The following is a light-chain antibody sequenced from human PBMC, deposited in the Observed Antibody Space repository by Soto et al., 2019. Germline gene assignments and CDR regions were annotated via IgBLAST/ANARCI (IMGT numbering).Light chain of an antibody. J-gene: IGKJ3*01. CDR1: QSLSRW. CDR3: HRHDGY. V-gene: IGKV1-5*01. Sequence: DSQMTQSPNTLSASVGDRVTITCRASQSLSRWLAWYQQKPGKAPRLLIYDASTLASGVPSRFSGSGSGTEFTLTITSLQPDDVATYYCHRHDGYFGPGTKAEI. CDR2: DAS.